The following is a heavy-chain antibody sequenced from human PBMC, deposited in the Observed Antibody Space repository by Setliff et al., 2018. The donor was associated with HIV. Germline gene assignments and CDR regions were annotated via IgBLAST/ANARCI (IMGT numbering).Heavy chain of an antibody. CDR1: GGSISSSSYY. CDR2: MYYSGST. Sequence: PSETLSLTCTVSGGSISSSSYYWGWVRQPPGKGLEWIGSMYYSGSTYYTPSLKSRITISLATSKNQFSLRMRSVTAADTAVYYCARVFVDTAVLRVLEYYFDSWGRGTLVTVSS. V-gene: IGHV4-39*07. CDR3: ARVFVDTAVLRVLEYYFDS. D-gene: IGHD5-18*01. J-gene: IGHJ4*02.